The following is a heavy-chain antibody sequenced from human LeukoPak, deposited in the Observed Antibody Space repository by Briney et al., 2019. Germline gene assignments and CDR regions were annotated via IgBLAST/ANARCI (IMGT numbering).Heavy chain of an antibody. D-gene: IGHD4-17*01. V-gene: IGHV3-30*01. J-gene: IGHJ5*02. CDR1: GFTFSNYW. CDR2: ISYDGSNK. Sequence: GGSLRLSCAASGFTFSNYWMSWVRQAPGKGLEWVAVISYDGSNKYYADSVKGRFTISRDNSKNTLYLQMNSLRAEDTAVYYCARDFLKTTVTTYWFDPWGQGTLVTVSS. CDR3: ARDFLKTTVTTYWFDP.